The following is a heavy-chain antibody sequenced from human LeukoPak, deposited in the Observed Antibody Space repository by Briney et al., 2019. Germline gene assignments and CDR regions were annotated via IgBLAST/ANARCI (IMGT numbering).Heavy chain of an antibody. V-gene: IGHV3-23*01. CDR2: ISGSGGST. CDR1: GFTFSSYG. D-gene: IGHD3-10*01. Sequence: PGGSLRLSCAASGFTFSSYGMSWVRQAPGKGLEWVSAISGSGGSTYYADSVKGRFTISRDNSKNTLYLQMNSLRAEDTAVYYCAKIPFTYYYGSGSYNFDYWGQGTLVTVSS. J-gene: IGHJ4*02. CDR3: AKIPFTYYYGSGSYNFDY.